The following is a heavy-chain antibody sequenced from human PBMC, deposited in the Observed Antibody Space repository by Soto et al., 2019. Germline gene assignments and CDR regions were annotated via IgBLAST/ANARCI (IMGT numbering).Heavy chain of an antibody. CDR1: GFTFSSYG. CDR2: ILYDGSEK. D-gene: IGHD3-9*01. Sequence: GGSLRLSCAASGFTFSSYGMHWVRQAPGKGLEWVAVILYDGSEKWFADSVKGRFTISRDNSKNTLYLQMNSLRAEDTAVYYCARDSRYYDILTVQADPDAFDIWGQGTMVTVSS. J-gene: IGHJ3*02. CDR3: ARDSRYYDILTVQADPDAFDI. V-gene: IGHV3-30*03.